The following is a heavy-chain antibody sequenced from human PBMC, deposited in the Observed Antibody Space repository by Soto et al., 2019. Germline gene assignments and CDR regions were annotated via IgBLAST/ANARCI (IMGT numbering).Heavy chain of an antibody. CDR2: IYPGDSDT. J-gene: IGHJ6*02. D-gene: IGHD3-10*01. CDR1: GYSFTSYW. Sequence: GESLKISCKGSGYSFTSYWIGWVRQMPGKGLEWMGIIYPGDSDTRYSPSFQGQVTISADKSISTAYLQWSSLKASDTAMYYCARLRGSGSYQVYYYYGMDVWGQGTTVTVSS. CDR3: ARLRGSGSYQVYYYYGMDV. V-gene: IGHV5-51*01.